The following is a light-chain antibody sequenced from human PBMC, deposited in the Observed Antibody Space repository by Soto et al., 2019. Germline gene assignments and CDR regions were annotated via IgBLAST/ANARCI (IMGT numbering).Light chain of an antibody. CDR2: DVS. V-gene: IGLV2-14*01. CDR1: SSDVGGYNY. Sequence: QSAVTQPASVSGSPGQSITIYCTGTSSDVGGYNYVSWYQQHPGKAPKLMIYDVSNRPSGISNRFSGSKSGNTASLTISGLQAEDDADYYCSSYTSSSTLVVFGGGTELTVL. J-gene: IGLJ2*01. CDR3: SSYTSSSTLVV.